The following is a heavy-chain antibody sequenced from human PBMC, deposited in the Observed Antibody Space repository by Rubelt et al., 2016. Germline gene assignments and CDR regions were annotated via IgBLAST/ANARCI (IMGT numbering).Heavy chain of an antibody. CDR3: ARATSTARAFDI. CDR2: IYYSGST. Sequence: GKGLEWIGSIYYSGSTYYNPSLKSRVTISVDTSKNQFSLKLSTVTAADTAVYYCARATSTARAFDIWGQGTMVTVSS. J-gene: IGHJ3*02. D-gene: IGHD5/OR15-5a*01. V-gene: IGHV4-31*02.